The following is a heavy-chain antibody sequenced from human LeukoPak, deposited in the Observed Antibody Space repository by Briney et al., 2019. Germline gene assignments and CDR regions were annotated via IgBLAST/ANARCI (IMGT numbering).Heavy chain of an antibody. Sequence: PGGSLRLSCAASGFTFSSYGMHWVRQAPGKGLEWVAVISYDGSNKHYADSVKGRFTISRDNSKNTLYLQMNSLRAEDTAVYYCAKDIADFWTLLDYWGQGTLATVSS. CDR3: AKDIADFWTLLDY. V-gene: IGHV3-30*18. CDR1: GFTFSSYG. J-gene: IGHJ4*02. D-gene: IGHD3-3*01. CDR2: ISYDGSNK.